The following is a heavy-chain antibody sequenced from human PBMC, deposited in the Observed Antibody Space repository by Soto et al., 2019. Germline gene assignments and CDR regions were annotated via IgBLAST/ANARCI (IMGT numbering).Heavy chain of an antibody. D-gene: IGHD6-19*01. CDR3: ATPDVAGRQVGSDY. CDR1: GGTFSSYA. V-gene: IGHV1-69*06. CDR2: VIPIFGTA. J-gene: IGHJ4*02. Sequence: QVQLVQSGAEVKKPGSSVKVSCKASGGTFSSYAISWVRQAPGQGLEWMGGVIPIFGTANYAQKFQGRVTITADKSTSTAYMELSSLRSEDTAVYYCATPDVAGRQVGSDYWGQGTLVTVSS.